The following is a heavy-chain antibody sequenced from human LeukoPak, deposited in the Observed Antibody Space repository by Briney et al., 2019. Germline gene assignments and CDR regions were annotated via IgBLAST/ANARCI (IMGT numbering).Heavy chain of an antibody. V-gene: IGHV4-31*03. Sequence: SETLSLTCTVSGGSISSGGYFWNWIRQLPGKGLEWIGYIYSSGSTYNPSLKSRVIISLDTSKNQFSLKLNSVTAADTAVYYCARGGKRTAMVTSWGQGTLVTVPS. CDR2: IYSSGST. D-gene: IGHD5-18*01. CDR3: ARGGKRTAMVTS. CDR1: GGSISSGGYF. J-gene: IGHJ4*02.